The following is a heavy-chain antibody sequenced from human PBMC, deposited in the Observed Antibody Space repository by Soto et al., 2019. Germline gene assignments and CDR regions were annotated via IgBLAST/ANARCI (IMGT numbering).Heavy chain of an antibody. D-gene: IGHD2-21*02. V-gene: IGHV3-30-3*01. CDR2: ISYDGSNK. CDR3: ARDLIAYCDGDCSPIDY. Sequence: GGSLRLSCAASGFTFSSYAMHWVRQAPGKGLEWVAVISYDGSNKYYADSVKGRFTISRDNSKNTLYLQMNSLRAEDTAVYYCARDLIAYCDGDCSPIDYWGQGTLVTVS. CDR1: GFTFSSYA. J-gene: IGHJ4*02.